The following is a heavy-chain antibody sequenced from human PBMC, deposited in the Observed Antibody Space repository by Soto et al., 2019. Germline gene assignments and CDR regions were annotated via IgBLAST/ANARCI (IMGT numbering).Heavy chain of an antibody. V-gene: IGHV4-59*08. CDR1: GGSINNYY. J-gene: IGHJ6*02. D-gene: IGHD2-2*01. Sequence: SETLSLTCTVSGGSINNYYWSWIRQPPGKGLEWIGYIYYSGSTNYNPSLKSRVTISVDTSKNQFSLKLSSVTAADTAVYYCARHGGYCSSTSCYVHYYGMDVWGQGTTVTVSS. CDR2: IYYSGST. CDR3: ARHGGYCSSTSCYVHYYGMDV.